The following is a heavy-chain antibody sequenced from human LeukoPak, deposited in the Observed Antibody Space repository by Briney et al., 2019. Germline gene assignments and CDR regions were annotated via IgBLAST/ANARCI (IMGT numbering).Heavy chain of an antibody. CDR3: AKDLEGGSGWYYNWFDP. D-gene: IGHD6-19*01. Sequence: PGGSLRLSCAASGFTFSSYAMSWVRQAPGKGLEWVSAISGSGGSTYYADSVKGRFTISRDNSKNTLYLQMNSLRAEDTAVYYCAKDLEGGSGWYYNWFDPWGQGTLVTVSP. CDR1: GFTFSSYA. J-gene: IGHJ5*02. V-gene: IGHV3-23*01. CDR2: ISGSGGST.